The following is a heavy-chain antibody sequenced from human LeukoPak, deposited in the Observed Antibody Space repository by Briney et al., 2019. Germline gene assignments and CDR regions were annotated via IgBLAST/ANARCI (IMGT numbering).Heavy chain of an antibody. Sequence: EGSLRLSCAGSGFTFSSYWMSWVRQAPGKGLEWVANIKQDGTETYYVDSVRGRFTISRDNAKNSLYLQMNSLRAEDTAVYYCARRSGIAVAGAFDYWGQGTLVTVSS. CDR1: GFTFSSYW. J-gene: IGHJ4*02. CDR3: ARRSGIAVAGAFDY. CDR2: IKQDGTET. V-gene: IGHV3-7*03. D-gene: IGHD6-19*01.